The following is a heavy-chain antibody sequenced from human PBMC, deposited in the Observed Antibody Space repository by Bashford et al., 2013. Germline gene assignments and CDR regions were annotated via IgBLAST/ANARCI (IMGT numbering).Heavy chain of an antibody. CDR2: IFYSGST. V-gene: IGHV4-39*01. CDR3: ARNSSGAADHFDS. J-gene: IGHJ4*02. Sequence: SETLSLTCTISGGSIRSSDFYWGWIRQPPGKGLEWIASIFYSGSTHYNPSLKSRVTISVDTSKNQFSLTVHSVTVADTAVYYCARNSSGAADHFDSWGQGTLVTVSS. D-gene: IGHD6-25*01. CDR1: GGSIRSSDFY.